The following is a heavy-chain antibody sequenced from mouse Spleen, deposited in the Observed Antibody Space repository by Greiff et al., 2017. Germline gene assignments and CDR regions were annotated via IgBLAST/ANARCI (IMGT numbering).Heavy chain of an antibody. CDR1: GFTFSSYA. CDR3: ARHGGTTFDY. J-gene: IGHJ2*01. V-gene: IGHV5-9*04. CDR2: ISSGGGNT. D-gene: IGHD1-1*02. Sequence: EVNVVESGGGLVKLGGSLKLSCAASGFTFSSYAMSWVRQTPEKRLEWVATISSGGGNTYYPDSVKGRFTISRDNAKNTLYLQMSSLKSEDTAMYYCARHGGTTFDYWGQGTTLTVSS.